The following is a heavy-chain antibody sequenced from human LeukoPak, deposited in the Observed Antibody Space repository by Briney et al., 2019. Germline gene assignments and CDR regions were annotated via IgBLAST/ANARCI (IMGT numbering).Heavy chain of an antibody. J-gene: IGHJ3*02. Sequence: SETLSLTCAVSGGSISSSNWWSWVRQPPGKGLEWIGEIYHSGSTNYNPSLKSRVTISVDKSKNQFSLKLSSVTAADTAVYYCARERVRAAGDAFDIWGQGTMVTVSS. CDR3: ARERVRAAGDAFDI. CDR2: IYHSGST. CDR1: GGSISSSNW. D-gene: IGHD6-25*01. V-gene: IGHV4-4*02.